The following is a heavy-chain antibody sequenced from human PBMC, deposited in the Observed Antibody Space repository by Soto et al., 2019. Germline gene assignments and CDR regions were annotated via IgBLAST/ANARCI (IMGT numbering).Heavy chain of an antibody. CDR2: VGNDGRVT. CDR1: GFTFSNYG. D-gene: IGHD6-6*01. J-gene: IGHJ4*02. V-gene: IGHV3-30*18. Sequence: GGSLRLSCAASGFTFSNYGMQWVRQAPGKGLEWVAVVGNDGRVTHYADSVKGRFTISRDNARNTLYLQMNSLRAEDTAVFYCAKERDEYISTSFDSRGQGTLVTVSS. CDR3: AKERDEYISTSFDS.